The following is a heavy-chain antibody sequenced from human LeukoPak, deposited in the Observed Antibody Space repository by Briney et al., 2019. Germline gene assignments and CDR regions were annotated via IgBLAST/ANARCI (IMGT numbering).Heavy chain of an antibody. V-gene: IGHV4-39*07. Sequence: PSETLSLTCTVSGDSISSSNCYWGWIRQPPGKGLEWIGSIYYSGSTNYNPSLKSRVTISVDTSKNQFSLKLSSVTAADTAVYYCASGDYGLDYWGQGTLVTVSS. J-gene: IGHJ4*02. CDR3: ASGDYGLDY. D-gene: IGHD4-17*01. CDR2: IYYSGST. CDR1: GDSISSSNCY.